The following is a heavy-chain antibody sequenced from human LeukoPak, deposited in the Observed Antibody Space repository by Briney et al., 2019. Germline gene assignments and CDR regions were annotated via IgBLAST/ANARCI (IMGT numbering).Heavy chain of an antibody. CDR2: ISYRGNT. Sequence: SETLSLTCTVSGGALSSYHWSWIRQSPGGGLGWLGHISYRGNTDYNPALKSRVTISVDMFYNQFSLKLSSVTAADTAVYYCAGTYYFDSSGHYFGGNGFDIWGQGTMVTVSS. CDR3: AGTYYFDSSGHYFGGNGFDI. V-gene: IGHV4-59*12. D-gene: IGHD3-22*01. J-gene: IGHJ3*02. CDR1: GGALSSYH.